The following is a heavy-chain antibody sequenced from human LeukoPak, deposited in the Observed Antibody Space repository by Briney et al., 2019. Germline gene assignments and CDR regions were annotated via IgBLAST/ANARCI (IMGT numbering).Heavy chain of an antibody. CDR3: ARDSPPDV. J-gene: IGHJ6*04. V-gene: IGHV3-43D*03. CDR1: GFTFDDYA. CDR2: ISWDGGRT. Sequence: GGSLRLSCAASGFTFDDYAMHWVRQAPGKGLEWVSLISWDGGRTYYADSVKGRFTISRDNSKNTLYLQMNSLRAEDTAVYYCARDSPPDVWGKGTTVTVSS.